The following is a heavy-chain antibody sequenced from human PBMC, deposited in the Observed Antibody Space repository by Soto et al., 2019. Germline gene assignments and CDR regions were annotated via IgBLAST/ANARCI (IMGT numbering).Heavy chain of an antibody. D-gene: IGHD3-10*01. Sequence: KPSETLSLTCTVSGGSISSGDYYWSWIRQPPGKGLEWIGYIYYSGSTYYNPSLKSRVTISVDTSKNQFSLKLSSVTAADTAVYYCARYHFGGARDYWGQGTLVTVSS. CDR1: GGSISSGDYY. V-gene: IGHV4-30-4*01. J-gene: IGHJ4*02. CDR3: ARYHFGGARDY. CDR2: IYYSGST.